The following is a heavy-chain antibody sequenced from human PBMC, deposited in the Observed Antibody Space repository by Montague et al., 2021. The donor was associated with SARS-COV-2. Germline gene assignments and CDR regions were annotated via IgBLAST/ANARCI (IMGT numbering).Heavy chain of an antibody. Sequence: SETLSLTCTASSGSFSCHQWSWIKKTPGNRPERIWYINYSGRTNYNLSLKSRATITVDTSKNKFPLKLSSVTAADTAVYYCARDIAVAGLFDYWGQGTLVTVSS. CDR2: INYSGRT. V-gene: IGHV4-59*11. J-gene: IGHJ4*02. CDR1: SGSFSCHQ. CDR3: ARDIAVAGLFDY. D-gene: IGHD6-19*01.